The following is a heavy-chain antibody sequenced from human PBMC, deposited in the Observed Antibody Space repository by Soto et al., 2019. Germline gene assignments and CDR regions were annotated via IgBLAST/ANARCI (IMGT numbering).Heavy chain of an antibody. Sequence: ASVKVSCKASGYTFTTYAIHWVRQAPGQRLEGMGWINAGNGNTKYSQKFQGRVTITRDTSASTAYMELSSLTLEDTAVYFCAAVHGGGATLHFWAPRTLVTGSA. CDR1: GYTFTTYA. CDR3: AAVHGGGATLHF. V-gene: IGHV1-3*01. J-gene: IGHJ1*01. D-gene: IGHD1-26*01. CDR2: INAGNGNT.